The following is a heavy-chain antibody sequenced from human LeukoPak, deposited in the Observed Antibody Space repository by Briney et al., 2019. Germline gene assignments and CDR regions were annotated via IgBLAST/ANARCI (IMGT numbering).Heavy chain of an antibody. V-gene: IGHV3-9*01. CDR1: GFTFDDYA. CDR3: AREFRKSVGWYFDL. CDR2: ISWNSGSI. J-gene: IGHJ2*01. Sequence: GGSLRLSCAASGFTFDDYAMHWVRQAPGKGLEWVSGISWNSGSIGYADSVKGRFTISRDNAKNTLYLQMSSLRAEDTAVYYCAREFRKSVGWYFDLWGRGTLVTVSS.